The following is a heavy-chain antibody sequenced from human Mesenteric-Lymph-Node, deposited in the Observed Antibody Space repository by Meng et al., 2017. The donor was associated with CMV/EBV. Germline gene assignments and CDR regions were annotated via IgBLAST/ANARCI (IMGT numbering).Heavy chain of an antibody. CDR2: IKQDGSEK. V-gene: IGHV3-7*01. J-gene: IGHJ4*02. D-gene: IGHD2-2*02. Sequence: GESLKISCAASGFTFSSYWMNWVRQAPGKGLEWVANIKQDGSEKYYVDSVKGRFTISRDNAKNSLYLQMNSLRAEDTAVYYCARVPCSSTSCYTGYYFDYWGQGTLVTVSS. CDR1: GFTFSSYW. CDR3: ARVPCSSTSCYTGYYFDY.